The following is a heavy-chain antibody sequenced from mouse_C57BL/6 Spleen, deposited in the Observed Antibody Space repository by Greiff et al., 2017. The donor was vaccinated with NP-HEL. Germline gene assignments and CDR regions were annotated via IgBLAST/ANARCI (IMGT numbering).Heavy chain of an antibody. CDR3: ARGGYDGANYFDY. V-gene: IGHV5-17*01. CDR2: ISSGSSTI. D-gene: IGHD2-2*01. Sequence: EVKLEESGGGLVKPGGSLKLSCAASGFTFSDYGMHWVRQAPEKGLEWVAYISSGSSTIYSADTVKGRFTISRDNAKNTLFLQMTSLRSEDTAMYYCARGGYDGANYFDYWGQGTTLTVSS. J-gene: IGHJ2*01. CDR1: GFTFSDYG.